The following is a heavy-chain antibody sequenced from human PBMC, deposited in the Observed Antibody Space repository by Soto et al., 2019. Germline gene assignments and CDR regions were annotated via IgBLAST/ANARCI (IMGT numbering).Heavy chain of an antibody. J-gene: IGHJ4*02. D-gene: IGHD5-18*01. CDR3: ARLWPRGYSYGSSTTSYYFDY. Sequence: SETLSLTCTVSGGXISSXXWXXXXQPPGKGLEWIXXXXYSGSTHANPSLKSRVTISVDTSKNQFSLKLSSVTAADTAVYYCARLWPRGYSYGSSTTSYYFDYWGQGTLVTVSS. CDR1: GGXISSXX. CDR2: XXYSGST. V-gene: IGHV4-59*01.